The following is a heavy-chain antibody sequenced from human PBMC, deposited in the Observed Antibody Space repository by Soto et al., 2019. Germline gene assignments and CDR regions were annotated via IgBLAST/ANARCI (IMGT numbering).Heavy chain of an antibody. J-gene: IGHJ6*02. CDR3: ARKYYDFWSGYLAHDYYYVMDV. Sequence: PGGSLRLSCAASGFTFSSYEMNWVRQAPGKGLEWVSYISSSGSTIYYADSVKGRFTISRDNAKNSLYLQMNSLRAEDTAVYYCARKYYDFWSGYLAHDYYYVMDVWGQGTTVTVS. CDR1: GFTFSSYE. CDR2: ISSSGSTI. D-gene: IGHD3-3*01. V-gene: IGHV3-48*03.